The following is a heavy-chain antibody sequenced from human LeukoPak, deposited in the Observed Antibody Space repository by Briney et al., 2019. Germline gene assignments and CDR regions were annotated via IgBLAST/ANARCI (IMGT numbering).Heavy chain of an antibody. CDR2: IYYSGST. V-gene: IGHV4-39*07. CDR3: ARETSQKGAHYMDV. J-gene: IGHJ6*03. Sequence: SETLSLTCTVSGGSFSSSSYYWGWIRQPPGKGLGWIGSIYYSGSTYYNPSLKSRVTISVDTSKNQFSLKLSSVTAADTAVYYCARETSQKGAHYMDVWGKGTTVTISS. CDR1: GGSFSSSSYY. D-gene: IGHD3-16*01.